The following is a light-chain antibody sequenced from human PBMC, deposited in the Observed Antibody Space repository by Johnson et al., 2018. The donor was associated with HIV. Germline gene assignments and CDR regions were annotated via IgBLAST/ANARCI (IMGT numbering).Light chain of an antibody. V-gene: IGLV1-51*02. CDR1: SSNIGNNY. CDR2: ENN. J-gene: IGLJ1*01. CDR3: GTWDSSLSAYNYV. Sequence: QSMLTQPPSVSAAPGQKVTVSCSGSSSNIGNNYVSWYQQLPGTAPKLLIYENNKRPSGIPDRFSGSKSGTSATLGITGLQTGDEADYYCGTWDSSLSAYNYVCGTGTKVTVL.